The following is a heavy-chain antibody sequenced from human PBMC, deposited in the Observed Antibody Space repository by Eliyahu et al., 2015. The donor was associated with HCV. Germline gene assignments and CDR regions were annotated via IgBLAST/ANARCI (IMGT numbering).Heavy chain of an antibody. CDR1: GGSFSGYY. J-gene: IGHJ6*02. V-gene: IGHV4-34*01. CDR3: ARQDSSSSPAYYYYYYGMDV. D-gene: IGHD6-13*01. CDR2: INHSGSH. Sequence: QVQLQQWGAGLLKPSETLSLTCAVYGGSFSGYYWSWIRQPPGKGLEWIGEINHSGSHHHKPSLKSRVTISVDTSKNQFSLKLSSVTAADTAVYYCARQDSSSSPAYYYYYYGMDVWGQGTTVTVSS.